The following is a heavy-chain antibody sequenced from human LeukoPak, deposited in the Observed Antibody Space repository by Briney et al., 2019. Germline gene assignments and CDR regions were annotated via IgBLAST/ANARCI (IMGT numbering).Heavy chain of an antibody. J-gene: IGHJ4*02. CDR3: ARANDYIDY. V-gene: IGHV3-21*01. CDR2: ITGSSTYI. CDR1: EFTFSRYT. Sequence: GGSQRLSCAATEFTFSRYTMNWVRQAPGKGLEWISSITGSSTYIYYSDSVRGRFTISRDNAKNSLYLQMSSLRAEDSAVYYCARANDYIDYWGQGVLVAVSS.